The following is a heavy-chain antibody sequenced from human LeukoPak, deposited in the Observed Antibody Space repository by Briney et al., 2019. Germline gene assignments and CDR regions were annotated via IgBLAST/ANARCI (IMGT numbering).Heavy chain of an antibody. Sequence: ASVKVSCKASGYTFTSYGISWVRQAPGQGLEWMGWISAYNGNTNYAQKLQGRVTVTTDTSTSTAYMELRSLRSDDTAVYYCARDQVTYYYDSSGYSALYYWGQGTLVTVSS. V-gene: IGHV1-18*01. CDR1: GYTFTSYG. CDR3: ARDQVTYYYDSSGYSALYY. CDR2: ISAYNGNT. J-gene: IGHJ4*02. D-gene: IGHD3-22*01.